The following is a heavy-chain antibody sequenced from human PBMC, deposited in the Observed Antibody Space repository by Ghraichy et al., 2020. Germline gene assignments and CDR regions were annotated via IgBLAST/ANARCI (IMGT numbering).Heavy chain of an antibody. D-gene: IGHD4-17*01. CDR2: IIPGLATA. V-gene: IGHV1-69*10. Sequence: SVKVSCKASGGTFSSFAITWVRQAPGQGLEWMGGIIPGLATAYYAQRFQGRVTIIADNSTSTVYMELSSLRYEDTAVYYCAFRGAADYVVEYWGQGTLVTVSS. CDR3: AFRGAADYVVEY. CDR1: GGTFSSFA. J-gene: IGHJ4*02.